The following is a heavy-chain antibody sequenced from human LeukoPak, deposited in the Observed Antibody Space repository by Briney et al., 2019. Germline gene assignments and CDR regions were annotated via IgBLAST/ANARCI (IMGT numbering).Heavy chain of an antibody. CDR3: ARSSGYYDSSGYGY. D-gene: IGHD3-22*01. CDR2: IYYSGST. J-gene: IGHJ4*02. V-gene: IGHV4-59*08. Sequence: PSETLSLTCTVSGGSISRYYWSWIRQPPGKGLEWIGYIYYSGSTNYNPSLKSRITISVDTSKNQFSLKLSSVTAADTAVYYCARSSGYYDSSGYGYWGQGTLVTVSS. CDR1: GGSISRYY.